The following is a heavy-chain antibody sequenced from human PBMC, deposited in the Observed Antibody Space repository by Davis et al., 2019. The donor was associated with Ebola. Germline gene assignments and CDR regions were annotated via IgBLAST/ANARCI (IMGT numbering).Heavy chain of an antibody. Sequence: PAGSLTLSCAASGFTFSSYAMSWVRQAPGKGLEWVSAISGSGGSTYYADSVKGRFTISRDNSKNTLYLQMNSLRAEDTAVYYCAKDGDSSKHGVDYWGQGTLVTVSS. CDR3: AKDGDSSKHGVDY. J-gene: IGHJ4*02. CDR1: GFTFSSYA. CDR2: ISGSGGST. V-gene: IGHV3-23*01. D-gene: IGHD3-22*01.